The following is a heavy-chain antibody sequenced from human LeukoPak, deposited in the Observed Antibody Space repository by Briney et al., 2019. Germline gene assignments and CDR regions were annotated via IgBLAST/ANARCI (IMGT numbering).Heavy chain of an antibody. CDR3: AGTYYYGSGGVY. J-gene: IGHJ4*02. V-gene: IGHV4-34*01. Sequence: SETLSLTCAVYGGSFSGYYWSWIRQPPGKGLEWIGEINHSGSTNYNPSLKSRVTISVDTSKNQFSLKLSSVTAADTGVYYCAGTYYYGSGGVYWGQGTLVTVSS. CDR1: GGSFSGYY. D-gene: IGHD3-10*01. CDR2: INHSGST.